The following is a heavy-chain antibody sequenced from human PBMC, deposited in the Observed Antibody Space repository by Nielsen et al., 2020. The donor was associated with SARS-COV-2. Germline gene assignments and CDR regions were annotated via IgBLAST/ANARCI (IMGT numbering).Heavy chain of an antibody. CDR3: AKDGIAAAGYCDY. V-gene: IGHV3-23*01. CDR2: ISGSGGST. Sequence: LKISCAASGFTFSSYAMSWVRQAPGKGLEWVSAISGSGGSTYYADSVKGRFTISRDNSKNTLYLRMNSLRAEDTAVYYCAKDGIAAAGYCDYWGQGTLVTVSS. D-gene: IGHD6-13*01. J-gene: IGHJ4*02. CDR1: GFTFSSYA.